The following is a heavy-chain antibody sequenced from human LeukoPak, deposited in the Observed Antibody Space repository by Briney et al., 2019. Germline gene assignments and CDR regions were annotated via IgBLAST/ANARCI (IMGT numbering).Heavy chain of an antibody. V-gene: IGHV3-11*01. CDR1: GFTFSDYY. CDR2: ISTSGKTI. Sequence: PGGSLRLSCTASGFTFSDYYMSWIRQALGKGLEWVSYISTSGKTIYYADSVKGRFTISRDNAKNSLYLQINSLRAEDTAVYYCARVSTYQYYYYMDVWGKGTTVTVSS. J-gene: IGHJ6*03. D-gene: IGHD2-2*01. CDR3: ARVSTYQYYYYMDV.